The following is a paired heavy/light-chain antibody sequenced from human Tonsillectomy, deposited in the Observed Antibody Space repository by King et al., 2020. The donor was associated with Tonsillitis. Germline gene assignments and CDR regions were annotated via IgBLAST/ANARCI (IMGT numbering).Heavy chain of an antibody. J-gene: IGHJ4*02. CDR2: INSDGRST. CDR3: VRDRTAMGGGLDY. D-gene: IGHD5-18*01. V-gene: IGHV3-74*01. Sequence: EVQMVESGGGLVQPGGSLRLSCEASGFSFSSHWMHWVRQAPGKGLVWVSRINSDGRSTTYADHVKGRFTISRDNAKNTLYLQMHSLRAEDTAAYYCVRDRTAMGGGLDYWGLGTLVTVSS. CDR1: GFSFSSHW.
Light chain of an antibody. CDR1: DLENKY. CDR3: QAWDSSTGL. J-gene: IGLJ1*01. V-gene: IGLV3-1*01. CDR2: QDT. Sequence: SHDLTQPPSVSVSPGQTASITCSGADLENKYACWYQQKPGQSPVLVIYQDTERPSGIPERFSGSNSGSTATLTISGTQAMDEADYYCQAWDSSTGLFGTGTKVTVL.